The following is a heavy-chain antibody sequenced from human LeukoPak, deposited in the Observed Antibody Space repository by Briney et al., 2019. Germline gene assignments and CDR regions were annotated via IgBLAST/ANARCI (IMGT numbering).Heavy chain of an antibody. CDR1: GGSISSYY. J-gene: IGHJ3*02. D-gene: IGHD3-3*01. CDR3: ATGLGVLRFLEWRPPSAAFDI. CDR2: IYYSGST. Sequence: SETLSLTCTVSGGSISSYYWSWIRQPPGKGLEWIGYIYYSGSTNYNPSLKSRVTISVDTSKNQFSLKLSSVTAADTAVYYCATGLGVLRFLEWRPPSAAFDIWGQGTMVTVSS. V-gene: IGHV4-59*01.